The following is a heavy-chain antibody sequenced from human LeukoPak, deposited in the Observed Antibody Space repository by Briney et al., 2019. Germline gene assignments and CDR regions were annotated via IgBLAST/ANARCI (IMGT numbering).Heavy chain of an antibody. Sequence: SETLSLTCAVYSGSFSGYYWSWIRQPPGKGLEWIGEINHSGSTNYNPSLKSQVSISIDTSKNQFSLRLTSVTAADTAVYYCARHKYSSGWPPEGAFDIWGQGTMVTVSS. CDR3: ARHKYSSGWPPEGAFDI. D-gene: IGHD6-19*01. CDR2: INHSGST. CDR1: SGSFSGYY. V-gene: IGHV4-34*01. J-gene: IGHJ3*02.